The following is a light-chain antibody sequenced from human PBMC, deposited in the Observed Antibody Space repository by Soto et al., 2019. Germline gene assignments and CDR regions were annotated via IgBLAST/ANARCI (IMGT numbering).Light chain of an antibody. Sequence: QSVLTQPASVSGSPGQSITISCTGSGRDIGAYNYVSWYQQHPGKAPKLIIYGVKNRPSGVSNRFSASKSAFTASLTISGLQAEDEGYYYCSSYTTSYFYVFGPGTKVTVL. V-gene: IGLV2-14*01. CDR1: GRDIGAYNY. CDR2: GVK. CDR3: SSYTTSYFYV. J-gene: IGLJ1*01.